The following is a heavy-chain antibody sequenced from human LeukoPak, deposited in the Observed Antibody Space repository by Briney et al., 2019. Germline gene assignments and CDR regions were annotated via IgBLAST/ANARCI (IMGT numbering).Heavy chain of an antibody. CDR2: IYSGGST. D-gene: IGHD2-21*01. CDR3: ARGVILWLGTYYFDY. CDR1: GFTVSSNY. Sequence: TGGSLRLSCAASGFTVSSNYMSWVRQAPGKGLEWVSVIYSGGSTYYADSVKGRFTISRDNSKNTLYLQMNSLRAEDTAVYYCARGVILWLGTYYFDYWGQGTLVTVSS. V-gene: IGHV3-66*01. J-gene: IGHJ4*02.